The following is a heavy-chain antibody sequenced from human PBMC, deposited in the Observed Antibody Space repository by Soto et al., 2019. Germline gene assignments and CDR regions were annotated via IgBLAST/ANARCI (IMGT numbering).Heavy chain of an antibody. CDR2: INQSGST. D-gene: IGHD6-13*01. Sequence: QVQLQHWGAGLLKPSETLSLTCAGYGGSFSGYYWSWIRQPPGKGLEWIGEINQSGSTNYNPSLKSRGTISVDTCRNQFSLTLSSVAAADTAVYYCARTYSSSWSPFDYWGQGTLVTVSS. CDR3: ARTYSSSWSPFDY. J-gene: IGHJ4*02. V-gene: IGHV4-34*01. CDR1: GGSFSGYY.